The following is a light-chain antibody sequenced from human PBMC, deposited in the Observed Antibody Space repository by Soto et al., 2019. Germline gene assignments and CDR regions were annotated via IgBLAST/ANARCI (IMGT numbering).Light chain of an antibody. CDR2: GTS. CDR3: QQYGNSRWT. V-gene: IGKV3-20*01. CDR1: QSVSSSY. J-gene: IGKJ1*01. Sequence: EIVLTQSPDTLSLSPGERATLSCRASQSVSSSYLAWYQQTPGQAPRLHIYGTSNRATGIPDRFSGSGSGTDFTLTISRLEPEDFAVYYCQQYGNSRWTFGQGTKVDIK.